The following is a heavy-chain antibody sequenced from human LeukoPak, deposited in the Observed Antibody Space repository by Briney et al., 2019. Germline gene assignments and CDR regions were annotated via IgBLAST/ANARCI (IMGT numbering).Heavy chain of an antibody. CDR2: LRGNGDT. Sequence: GGSLTLSCAASGFTFSSYAMSWVREAPARGLEWASSLRGNGDTFYSDSVKGRFTLSRDDSRNTVYLQLKNLSVEATAVYDCVKASWVSNADAVLWGQGTVVTVSS. D-gene: IGHD1-1*01. V-gene: IGHV3-23*01. J-gene: IGHJ4*02. CDR3: VKASWVSNADAVL. CDR1: GFTFSSYA.